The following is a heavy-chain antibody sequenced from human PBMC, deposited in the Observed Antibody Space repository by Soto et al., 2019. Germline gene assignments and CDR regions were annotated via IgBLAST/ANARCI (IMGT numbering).Heavy chain of an antibody. CDR1: GYTFTSYD. V-gene: IGHV1-8*01. D-gene: IGHD6-19*01. CDR2: MNPNSGNT. Sequence: QVQLVQYGAEVKKPGASVKVSCKASGYTFTSYDINWVRQATGQGLEWMGWMNPNSGNTGYAQKFQGRGTMTRNTSKSTAYMELSSLRSEDTAVYYCARERSSGWYVDYWGPGTLVTVSS. J-gene: IGHJ4*02. CDR3: ARERSSGWYVDY.